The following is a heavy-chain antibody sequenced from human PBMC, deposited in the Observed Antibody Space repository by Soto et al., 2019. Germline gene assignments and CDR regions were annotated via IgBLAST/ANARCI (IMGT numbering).Heavy chain of an antibody. Sequence: HPGGSLRLSCAASGFTFSSYAMHWVRQAPGKGLEWVAVISYDGSNKYYADSVKGRFTISRDNSKNTLYLQMNSLRAEDTAVYYCARVTYYYDSSGYYDDAFDIWGQGTMVTVSS. CDR1: GFTFSSYA. CDR3: ARVTYYYDSSGYYDDAFDI. D-gene: IGHD3-22*01. CDR2: ISYDGSNK. J-gene: IGHJ3*02. V-gene: IGHV3-30-3*01.